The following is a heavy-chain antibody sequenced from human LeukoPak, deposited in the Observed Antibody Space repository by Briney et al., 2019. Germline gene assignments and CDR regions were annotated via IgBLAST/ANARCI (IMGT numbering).Heavy chain of an antibody. Sequence: GSSVKVSCKASGGTFSSYTISWVRQPPGQALEWMGRIIPILGIANYAQKFQGRVTITADKSTSTAYMELSSLRSEDTAVYYCARGRNRGSYTLSYWGQGTLVTVSS. CDR1: GGTFSSYT. V-gene: IGHV1-69*02. CDR3: ARGRNRGSYTLSY. CDR2: IIPILGIA. D-gene: IGHD1-26*01. J-gene: IGHJ4*02.